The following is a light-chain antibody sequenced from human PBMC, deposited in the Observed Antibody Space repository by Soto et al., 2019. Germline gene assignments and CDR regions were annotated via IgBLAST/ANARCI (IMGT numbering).Light chain of an antibody. V-gene: IGLV2-14*01. CDR1: SSDVGGYNY. CDR3: SSYTTSSTWV. J-gene: IGLJ3*02. Sequence: QSVLTQPASVSGSPGQSITISCTGTSSDVGGYNYVSWYQQHPGTVPKLMICEVSNRPSGVSNRFSGSKSGNTASLTISGLQAEDEAEYYCSSYTTSSTWVFGGGTQLTVL. CDR2: EVS.